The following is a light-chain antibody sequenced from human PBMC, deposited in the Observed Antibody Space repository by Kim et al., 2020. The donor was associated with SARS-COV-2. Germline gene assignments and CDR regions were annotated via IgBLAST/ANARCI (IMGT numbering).Light chain of an antibody. Sequence: QTTTRTCTRNANNGGQQGVDWLQQHQGHPPKLLSDRNNNRPSGISERFSASRSGNTASLTITGLQLEDEADYYCSAWDKSLSVVMFGGGTQLTVL. J-gene: IGLJ3*02. CDR3: SAWDKSLSVVM. CDR2: RNN. CDR1: ANNGGQQG. V-gene: IGLV10-54*04.